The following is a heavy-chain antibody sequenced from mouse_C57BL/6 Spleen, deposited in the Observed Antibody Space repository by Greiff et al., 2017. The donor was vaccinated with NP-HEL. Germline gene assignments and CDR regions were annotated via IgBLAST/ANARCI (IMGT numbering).Heavy chain of an antibody. V-gene: IGHV1-39*01. D-gene: IGHD1-1*01. CDR1: GYSFTDYN. Sequence: EVKLMESGPELVKPGASVKISCKASGYSFTDYNMNWVKQSNGKSLEWIGVINPNYGTTSYNQKFKGKDTLTVDQSSSTAYMQLNSLTSEDSAVYYCARLDGSSYDGYWYFDVWGTGTTVTVSS. J-gene: IGHJ1*03. CDR2: INPNYGTT. CDR3: ARLDGSSYDGYWYFDV.